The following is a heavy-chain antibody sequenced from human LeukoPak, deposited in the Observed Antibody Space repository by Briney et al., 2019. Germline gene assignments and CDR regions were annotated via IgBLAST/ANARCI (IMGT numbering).Heavy chain of an antibody. CDR1: GFTFDGYA. V-gene: IGHV3-9*01. Sequence: GGSLRLSCAASGFTFDGYAMHWVRQAPGKGLEWVSGISWNSGSIGYADSVKGRFTISRDNAKNSLYLQMNSLRAEDTALYYCAKDIEEGIAAAGVDYWSQGTLVTVSS. CDR2: ISWNSGSI. CDR3: AKDIEEGIAAAGVDY. D-gene: IGHD6-13*01. J-gene: IGHJ4*02.